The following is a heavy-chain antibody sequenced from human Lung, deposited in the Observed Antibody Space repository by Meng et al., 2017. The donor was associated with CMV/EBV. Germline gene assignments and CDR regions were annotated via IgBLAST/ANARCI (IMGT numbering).Heavy chain of an antibody. D-gene: IGHD6-13*01. V-gene: IGHV3-21*01. J-gene: IGHJ4*02. CDR3: ARGSSSSWYEGSYYFDY. CDR2: ISSSSSYI. CDR1: GFTLSSYS. Sequence: GGSLRLSCAASGFTLSSYSMNWVRKAPGKGLEWVSSISSSSSYIYYADSVKGRFTISRDNAKTSLYLQMNSLRAEETAVYYCARGSSSSWYEGSYYFDYWXQGTXVTVSS.